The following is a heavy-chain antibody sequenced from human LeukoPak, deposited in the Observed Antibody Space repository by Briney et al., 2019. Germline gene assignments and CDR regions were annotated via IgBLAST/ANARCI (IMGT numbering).Heavy chain of an antibody. CDR2: IIPIFGTA. J-gene: IGHJ6*03. CDR3: ATSDGYNWYYYMDV. D-gene: IGHD5-24*01. V-gene: IGHV1-69*05. Sequence: GSSVKVSCKASGGTFSSYAISWVRQAPGQGLEWMGRIIPIFGTANYAQKFQGRVTMTTDTSTSTAYMELRSLRSDDTAVYYCATSDGYNWYYYMDVWGKGTTVTVSS. CDR1: GGTFSSYA.